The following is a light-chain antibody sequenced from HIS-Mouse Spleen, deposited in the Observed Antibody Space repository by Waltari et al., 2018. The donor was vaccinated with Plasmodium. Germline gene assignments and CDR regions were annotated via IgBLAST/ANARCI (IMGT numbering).Light chain of an antibody. V-gene: IGKV3-15*01. CDR3: QQYNNWSFT. CDR2: GAS. CDR1: QRFSSN. J-gene: IGKJ3*01. Sequence: EIVMTQSPATLSVSPGERATLACRASQRFSSNLAWYQQKPGQAPRLLIYGASTRATGIPARCSGSGSGTEFTLTISSLQSEDFAVYYCQQYNNWSFTFGPGTKVDIK.